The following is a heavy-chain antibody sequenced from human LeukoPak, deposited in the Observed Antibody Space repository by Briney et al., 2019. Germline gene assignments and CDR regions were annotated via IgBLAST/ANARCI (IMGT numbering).Heavy chain of an antibody. CDR3: ARDLAYNYGDPHYFDY. V-gene: IGHV1-18*01. Sequence: ASVKVSCKASGYTFTNYGISWVRQAPGQGLEWMGWISAYNGNTNYAQKLQGRVTMTTDTSTSTAYMDLRSLRSDDSAVYYCARDLAYNYGDPHYFDYWGQGTLVTVSP. J-gene: IGHJ4*02. CDR1: GYTFTNYG. CDR2: ISAYNGNT. D-gene: IGHD5-24*01.